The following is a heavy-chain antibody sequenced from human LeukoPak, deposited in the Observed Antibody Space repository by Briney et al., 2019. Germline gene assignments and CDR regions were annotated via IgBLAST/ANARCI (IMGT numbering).Heavy chain of an antibody. Sequence: PSETLSLTCSVSGGSINSNSHHWDWIRQAPGKGLEWIGNIYYSGTTSYNPSLKSRVTISVDTSKNQFSLKLSSVTAADTAVYYCARRWNYGRNYYIDVWGKGATVSVSS. CDR3: ARRWNYGRNYYIDV. D-gene: IGHD1-7*01. CDR2: IYYSGTT. CDR1: GGSINSNSHH. V-gene: IGHV4-39*01. J-gene: IGHJ6*03.